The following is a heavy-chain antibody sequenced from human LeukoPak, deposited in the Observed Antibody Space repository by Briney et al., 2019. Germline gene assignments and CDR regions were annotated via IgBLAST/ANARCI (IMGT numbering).Heavy chain of an antibody. CDR3: AKTTIFGVVTPYYFDY. D-gene: IGHD3-3*01. J-gene: IGHJ4*02. Sequence: GGSLRLSCAASGFTFSSYAMSWVRQAPGKGLEWVSAISGSGGSTYYADSVKGRFTISRGNSKNTLYLQMNSLRAEDTAVYYCAKTTIFGVVTPYYFDYWGQGTLVTVSS. CDR1: GFTFSSYA. V-gene: IGHV3-23*01. CDR2: ISGSGGST.